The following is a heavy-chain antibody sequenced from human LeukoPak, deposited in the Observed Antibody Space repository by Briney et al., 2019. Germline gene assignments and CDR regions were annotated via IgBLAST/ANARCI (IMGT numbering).Heavy chain of an antibody. V-gene: IGHV3-30*18. J-gene: IGHJ5*02. Sequence: GGSLRLSCAVSGFTISSHGMHWVRQAPGKGPEWVAMIAYHGNTEYYGDSVKGRFTISRDNSKNTLYLQMDSLRAEDTAVYHCAKDWGSGGWYNYFDPWGQGTLVTVSS. CDR1: GFTISSHG. CDR2: IAYHGNTE. CDR3: AKDWGSGGWYNYFDP. D-gene: IGHD6-19*01.